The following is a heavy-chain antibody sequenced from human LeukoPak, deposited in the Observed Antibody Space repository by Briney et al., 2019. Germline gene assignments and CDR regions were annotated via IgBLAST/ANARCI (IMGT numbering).Heavy chain of an antibody. Sequence: PSETLSLTCSVSGGSISNYYWNWIRQPPGKGLEWIGYIPYSGSTSYSPSLKSRVTISVDTSKNQFSLRLTSVTAADTAVYYCARDLGYDGFDWAPWGQGTLVTVSS. D-gene: IGHD5-12*01. CDR1: GGSISNYY. J-gene: IGHJ5*02. CDR2: IPYSGST. CDR3: ARDLGYDGFDWAP. V-gene: IGHV4-59*01.